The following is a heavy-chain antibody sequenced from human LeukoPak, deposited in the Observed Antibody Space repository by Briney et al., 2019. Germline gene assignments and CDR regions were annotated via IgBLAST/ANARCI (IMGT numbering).Heavy chain of an antibody. Sequence: ASVKVSCKASGYTFTGYYMHWVRQAPGQGLEWMGWINPNSGGTNYAQKFQGRVTMTRDTSISTAYMELSRLRSDDTAVYYCARDWVVRGVTSGFDPWGQGTLVTVSS. D-gene: IGHD3-10*01. CDR2: INPNSGGT. CDR1: GYTFTGYY. V-gene: IGHV1-2*02. CDR3: ARDWVVRGVTSGFDP. J-gene: IGHJ5*02.